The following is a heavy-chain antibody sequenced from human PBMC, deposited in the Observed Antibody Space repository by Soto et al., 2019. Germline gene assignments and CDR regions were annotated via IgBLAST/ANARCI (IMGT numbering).Heavy chain of an antibody. CDR1: GFSLTTSGMR. J-gene: IGHJ4*02. V-gene: IGHV2-70*04. CDR3: ARMFHCSGGTCPFDY. D-gene: IGHD2-15*01. Sequence: SGPTLVNPTQTLTLTCTFSGFSLTTSGMRVSWVRQPPGKALEWLARIDWDDDKFYKTSLKTRLTISKDSSKNQVVLTMTNMDPVDTATYYCARMFHCSGGTCPFDYWGQGALVTVSS. CDR2: IDWDDDK.